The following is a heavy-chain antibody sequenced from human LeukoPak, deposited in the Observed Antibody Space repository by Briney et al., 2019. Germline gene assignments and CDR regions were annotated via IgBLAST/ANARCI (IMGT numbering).Heavy chain of an antibody. V-gene: IGHV3-30*03. CDR1: GFTFSNYG. D-gene: IGHD1-1*01. CDR2: ISYDGSNK. Sequence: GGSLRLSCAASGFTFSNYGMHWVRQAPGKGLEWVTVISYDGSNKYYADSVKGRFTISRDNSKNTLHLQMNSLRAEDTALYYCARGKLELDYWGQGTLVTVSS. CDR3: ARGKLELDY. J-gene: IGHJ4*02.